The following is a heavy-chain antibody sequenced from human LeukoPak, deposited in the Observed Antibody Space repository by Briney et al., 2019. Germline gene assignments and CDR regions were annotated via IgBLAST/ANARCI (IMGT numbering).Heavy chain of an antibody. CDR3: ARDHPRSGWYY. D-gene: IGHD6-19*01. J-gene: IGHJ4*02. V-gene: IGHV3-7*03. Sequence: GGSLRLSCAASGFTFSSYWMNWARQAPGKGLEWVASINHNGNVNYYVDSVKGRFTISRDNAKNSLYLQMSNLRAEDTAVYYCARDHPRSGWYYWGQGTLVTVSS. CDR2: INHNGNVN. CDR1: GFTFSSYW.